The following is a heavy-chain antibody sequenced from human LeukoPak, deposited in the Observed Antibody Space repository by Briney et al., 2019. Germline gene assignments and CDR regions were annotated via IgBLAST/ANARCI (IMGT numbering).Heavy chain of an antibody. CDR1: GFTFSSYA. J-gene: IGHJ4*02. Sequence: GRSLRLSCAASGFTFSSYAMHWVRQGPGKGLEWVAVMAHDGSNIYYAGSVLGRFTISRDNSKDTLHLQMNSLRLEDTAVYYCARASDRMYDEFWEGYFSSFDFWGQGTLVTVSS. D-gene: IGHD3-3*01. CDR2: MAHDGSNI. CDR3: ARASDRMYDEFWEGYFSSFDF. V-gene: IGHV3-30-3*01.